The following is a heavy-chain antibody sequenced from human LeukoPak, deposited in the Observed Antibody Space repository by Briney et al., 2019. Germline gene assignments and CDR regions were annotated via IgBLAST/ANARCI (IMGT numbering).Heavy chain of an antibody. CDR3: ARVDILTGYYIPDF. Sequence: ASVKVSCKASGFTFTTSAVQWVRQAPGQGLEWMGWINTNTGNPTYAQGFTGRFVFSLDTSVSTAYLQISSLKAEDTAVYYCARVDILTGYYIPDFWGQGTLVTVSS. J-gene: IGHJ4*02. V-gene: IGHV7-4-1*02. D-gene: IGHD3-9*01. CDR1: GFTFTTSA. CDR2: INTNTGNP.